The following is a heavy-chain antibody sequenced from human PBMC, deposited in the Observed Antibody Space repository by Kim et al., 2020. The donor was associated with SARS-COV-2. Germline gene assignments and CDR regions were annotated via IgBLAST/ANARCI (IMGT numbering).Heavy chain of an antibody. Sequence: GGSLRLSCAASGFTFDDYAMHWVRQAPGKGLEWVSGISWNSGSIGYADSVKGRFTISRDNAKNSLYLQMNSLRAEDTALYYCAKDRSSSWQPYNWFDPWGQGTLVTVSS. J-gene: IGHJ5*02. CDR3: AKDRSSSWQPYNWFDP. CDR1: GFTFDDYA. V-gene: IGHV3-9*01. CDR2: ISWNSGSI. D-gene: IGHD6-13*01.